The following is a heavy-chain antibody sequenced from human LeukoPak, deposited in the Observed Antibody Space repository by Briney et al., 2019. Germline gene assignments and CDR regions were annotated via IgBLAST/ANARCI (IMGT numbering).Heavy chain of an antibody. CDR3: ARVRWPAASRGYSYGSPY. CDR2: IKQDGSEK. V-gene: IGHV3-7*01. CDR1: GFTFRSYW. J-gene: IGHJ4*02. D-gene: IGHD5-18*01. Sequence: GGSLRLSCAASGFTFRSYWMSWVRQAPGKGLEWVANIKQDGSEKYYVDSVKGRFTISRDNAKNSLYLQMNSLRAEDTAVYYCARVRWPAASRGYSYGSPYWGQGTLVTVSS.